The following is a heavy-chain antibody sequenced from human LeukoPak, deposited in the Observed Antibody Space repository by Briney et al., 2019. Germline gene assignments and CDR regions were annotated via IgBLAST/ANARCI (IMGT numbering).Heavy chain of an antibody. J-gene: IGHJ5*02. D-gene: IGHD3-10*01. Sequence: SETLSLTCAVSGGSISSSNWWSWVRQPPGKGLEWIGEIYHSGSTNYNPSLKSRVTISVDTSKKQFSLKLSSVTAADTAVYYCARHVGFITMVRGVINNNWFDPWGQGTLVTVSS. V-gene: IGHV4-4*02. CDR2: IYHSGST. CDR1: GGSISSSNW. CDR3: ARHVGFITMVRGVINNNWFDP.